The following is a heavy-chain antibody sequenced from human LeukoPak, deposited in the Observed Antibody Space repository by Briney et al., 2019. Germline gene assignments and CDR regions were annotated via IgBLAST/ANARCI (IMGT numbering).Heavy chain of an antibody. CDR3: ARGGGLDV. CDR2: INHNGNVN. V-gene: IGHV3-7*03. J-gene: IGHJ6*02. Sequence: PGGSLRLSCLASGFTFSDYWMNWARQAPGKGLEWVASINHNGNVNYYVDSVKGRFTISRDNAKNSLYLQMSNLRAEDTAVYFCARGGGLDVWGQGATVTVSS. CDR1: GFTFSDYW. D-gene: IGHD3-16*01.